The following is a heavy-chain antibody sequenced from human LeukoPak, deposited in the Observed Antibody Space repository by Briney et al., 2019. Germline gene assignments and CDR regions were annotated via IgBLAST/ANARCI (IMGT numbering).Heavy chain of an antibody. J-gene: IGHJ4*02. D-gene: IGHD1-7*01. V-gene: IGHV3-49*05. CDR1: GFTFGDYA. CDR3: THPSITGTTKGGFDY. Sequence: KAGGSLRLSCTASGFTFGDYAVSWFRQAPGKGLEWVGFIRSKAYGGTTEYAASVKGRFTISRDDSKSIAYLQMNSLKTEDTAVYYCTHPSITGTTKGGFDYWGQGTLVTVSS. CDR2: IRSKAYGGTT.